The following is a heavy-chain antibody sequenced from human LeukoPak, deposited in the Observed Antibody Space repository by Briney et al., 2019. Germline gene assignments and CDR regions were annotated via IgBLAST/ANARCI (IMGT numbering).Heavy chain of an antibody. V-gene: IGHV1-3*01. J-gene: IGHJ6*02. CDR1: GYTFTSYA. D-gene: IGHD2-2*01. Sequence: ASVKVSCKASGYTFTSYAVHWVRQAPGQRLEWIGWINAGNGNTKYSQKFQGRVTITRDTSASTAYMELSSLRSEDTAVYYCARDHTRYCSSTSCYGYYYYYGMDVWGQGTTVTVSS. CDR2: INAGNGNT. CDR3: ARDHTRYCSSTSCYGYYYYYGMDV.